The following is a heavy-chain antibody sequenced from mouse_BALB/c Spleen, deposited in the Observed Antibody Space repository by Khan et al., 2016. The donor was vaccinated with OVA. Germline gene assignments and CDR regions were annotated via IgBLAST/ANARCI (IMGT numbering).Heavy chain of an antibody. CDR2: INPNTGYT. V-gene: IGHV1-7*01. D-gene: IGHD2-12*01. CDR3: ARSPDSYDRVDY. Sequence: QVQLQQSGAELAKPGASVKMSCKASGYNLTNYWMHWLKTSPGQGLEWIGYINPNTGYTEYSQKFRDTATLTADKSSSTAYMQLTSLTSEDSAVYHCARSPDSYDRVDYWGQGTSVTVSS. CDR1: GYNLTNYW. J-gene: IGHJ4*01.